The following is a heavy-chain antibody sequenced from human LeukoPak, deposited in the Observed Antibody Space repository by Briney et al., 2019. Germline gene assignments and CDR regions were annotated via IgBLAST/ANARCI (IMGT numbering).Heavy chain of an antibody. V-gene: IGHV3-15*01. D-gene: IGHD2-15*01. CDR3: AKDIRRGVVVAADAFDI. CDR1: GFTFSNAW. Sequence: GGSLRLSCAASGFTFSNAWMSWVRQAPGKGLEWVGRIKSKTDGGTTDYAAPVKGRFTISRDDSKNTLYLQMNSLRAEDTAVYYCAKDIRRGVVVAADAFDIWGQGTMVTVSS. CDR2: IKSKTDGGTT. J-gene: IGHJ3*02.